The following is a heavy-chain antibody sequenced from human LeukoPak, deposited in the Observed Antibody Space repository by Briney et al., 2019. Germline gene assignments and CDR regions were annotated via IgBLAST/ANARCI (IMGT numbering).Heavy chain of an antibody. Sequence: PGESLKISCKGSGYSFTSYWIGWVRQMPGKGLEWMGIIYPGDSDTRHSPSFQGQVTISADKSISTAYLQWSSLKASDTAMYYCARHIHCSGGSCYSGTYYYYGMDVWGQGTTVTVSS. V-gene: IGHV5-51*01. CDR3: ARHIHCSGGSCYSGTYYYYGMDV. CDR1: GYSFTSYW. CDR2: IYPGDSDT. D-gene: IGHD2-15*01. J-gene: IGHJ6*02.